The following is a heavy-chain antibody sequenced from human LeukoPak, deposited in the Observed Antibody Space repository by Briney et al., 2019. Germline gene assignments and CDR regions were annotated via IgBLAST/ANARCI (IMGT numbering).Heavy chain of an antibody. CDR3: ARDRSGRYSYAFDI. J-gene: IGHJ3*02. V-gene: IGHV3-23*01. D-gene: IGHD1-26*01. CDR1: GFTFSSYA. Sequence: GGSLRLSCAASGFTFSSYAMSWVRQAPGKGLEWVSAISGSGGSTYYADSVKGRFTISRDNAKNTLYLQMNSLRAEDTAVYYCARDRSGRYSYAFDIWGQGTMVTVSS. CDR2: ISGSGGST.